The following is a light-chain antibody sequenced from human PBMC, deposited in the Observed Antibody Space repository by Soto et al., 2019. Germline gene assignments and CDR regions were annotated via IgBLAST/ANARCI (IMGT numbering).Light chain of an antibody. J-gene: IGKJ4*01. Sequence: IVLTQSPGTLSLSPGERATLSCRASQSISATHLAWYQQRPGQAPRLLLYGASSRATGIPDRFSGSGSGTDFTLTISRVEPEEFAVFYCQHYGSSPLTFGGGTKVEIK. CDR3: QHYGSSPLT. CDR2: GAS. V-gene: IGKV3-20*01. CDR1: QSISATH.